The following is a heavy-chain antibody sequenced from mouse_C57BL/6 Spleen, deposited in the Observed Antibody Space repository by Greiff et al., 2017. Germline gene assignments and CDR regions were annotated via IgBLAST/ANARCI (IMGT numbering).Heavy chain of an antibody. CDR2: IDPSDSYT. J-gene: IGHJ2*01. Sequence: VQLQQPGAELVMPGASVKLSCKASGYTFTSYWMHWVKQRPGQGLEWIGEIDPSDSYTNYNQKFKGKSTLTVDKSSSTAYMQLSSLTSEDSAVYYCARGDWDRGFDYWGQGTTLTVSS. CDR1: GYTFTSYW. D-gene: IGHD4-1*01. CDR3: ARGDWDRGFDY. V-gene: IGHV1-69*01.